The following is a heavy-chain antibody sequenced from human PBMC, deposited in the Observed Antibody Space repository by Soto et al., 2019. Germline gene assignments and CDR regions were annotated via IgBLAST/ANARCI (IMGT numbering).Heavy chain of an antibody. CDR1: GFTVSSNY. Sequence: AVGSLRLSCAASGFTVSSNYMSWVRQAPGKGLEWVSVIYSGGSTYYADPVKGRFTISRDNSKNTLYLQMNSLRAEDTAVYYCARGPDCTNGVCYYYYAMDVSGHGTTVTVSS. CDR3: ARGPDCTNGVCYYYYAMDV. J-gene: IGHJ6*02. CDR2: IYSGGST. V-gene: IGHV3-53*01. D-gene: IGHD2-8*01.